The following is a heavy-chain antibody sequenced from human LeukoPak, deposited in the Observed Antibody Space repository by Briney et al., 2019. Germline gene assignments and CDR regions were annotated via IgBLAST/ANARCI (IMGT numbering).Heavy chain of an antibody. D-gene: IGHD3-10*01. CDR1: GFTFSSYA. Sequence: PGGSLRLSCSASGFTFSSYAMHWVRQAPGKGLEYVSAISSNGGSTYYADSVKGRFTISRDNSKNTLYLQMNSLRAEDTAVYYCARDLDYGSGSFDYWGQGTLVTVSS. CDR3: ARDLDYGSGSFDY. V-gene: IGHV3-64*04. CDR2: ISSNGGST. J-gene: IGHJ4*02.